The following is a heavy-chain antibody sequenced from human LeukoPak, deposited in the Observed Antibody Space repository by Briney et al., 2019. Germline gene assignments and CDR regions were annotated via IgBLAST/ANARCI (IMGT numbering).Heavy chain of an antibody. J-gene: IGHJ3*02. CDR2: ISSSSSYI. V-gene: IGHV3-21*01. Sequence: GGSLRLSCAASGFTFSSYSMNWVRQAPGKGLEWASSISSSSSYIYYADSVKGRFTISRDNAKNSLYLQMNSLRAEDTAVYYCARYYDSSGYYLESAFDIWGQGTMVTVSS. CDR1: GFTFSSYS. CDR3: ARYYDSSGYYLESAFDI. D-gene: IGHD3-22*01.